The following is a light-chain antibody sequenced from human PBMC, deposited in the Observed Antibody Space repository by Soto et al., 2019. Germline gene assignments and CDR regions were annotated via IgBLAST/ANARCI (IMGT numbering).Light chain of an antibody. V-gene: IGKV3-15*01. J-gene: IGKJ1*01. Sequence: EIVMTQSPATLSVSPGERATLSCRSSQSVSSNLAWYQQKPGQPPRLLIYDASTRATDIPARFSGSGSGTQFTLTISSLQSEDFAVYYCQQYNNWPPAWTFGQGTKVDI. CDR2: DAS. CDR1: QSVSSN. CDR3: QQYNNWPPAWT.